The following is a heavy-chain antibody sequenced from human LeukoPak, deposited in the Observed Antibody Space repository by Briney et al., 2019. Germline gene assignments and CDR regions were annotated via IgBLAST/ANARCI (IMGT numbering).Heavy chain of an antibody. D-gene: IGHD6-13*01. CDR1: GFTFSNYW. CDR2: IKQDGSEK. Sequence: PGGSLRLSCAASGFTFSNYWMSWVRQAPGKGLEWVANIKQDGSEKYYVDSVKGRFTISRDNAKNSLFLQMNSLRAEDTAMYYCARRGGSTWYNFFDPWGQGTLVTVSS. CDR3: ARRGGSTWYNFFDP. J-gene: IGHJ5*02. V-gene: IGHV3-7*05.